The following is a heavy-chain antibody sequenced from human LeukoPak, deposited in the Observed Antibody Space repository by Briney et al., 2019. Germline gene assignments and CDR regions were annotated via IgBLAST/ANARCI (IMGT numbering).Heavy chain of an antibody. Sequence: ASVKVSCKASGYTFTSYAMHWVRQAPGQRLEWMGWINAGNGNTKYSQKFQGRVTITRDTSASTAYMELSSLRSEDTAVYYCARDGGSGRRNWFDPWGQGTLVTVSS. CDR3: ARDGGSGRRNWFDP. J-gene: IGHJ5*02. CDR1: GYTFTSYA. D-gene: IGHD6-19*01. V-gene: IGHV1-3*01. CDR2: INAGNGNT.